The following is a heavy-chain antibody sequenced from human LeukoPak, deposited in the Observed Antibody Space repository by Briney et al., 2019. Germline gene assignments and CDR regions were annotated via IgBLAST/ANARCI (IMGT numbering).Heavy chain of an antibody. V-gene: IGHV1-69*13. CDR1: GGTFSSYA. CDR2: IIPIFGTA. Sequence: SVKVSCKASGGTFSSYAISWVRQAPGQGLEWMGGIIPIFGTANYAQKFQGRVTITADESTSTAYMELSSLRSEDTAVYYCARGDLVGADDTNFDYWGQGTLVTVSS. CDR3: ARGDLVGADDTNFDY. D-gene: IGHD1-26*01. J-gene: IGHJ4*02.